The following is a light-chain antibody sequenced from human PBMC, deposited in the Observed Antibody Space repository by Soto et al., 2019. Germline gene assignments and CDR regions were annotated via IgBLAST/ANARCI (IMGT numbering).Light chain of an antibody. CDR1: QSVSSSY. CDR3: QQYGSSPLFT. J-gene: IGKJ3*01. CDR2: GAS. Sequence: EIVLTQSPGTLSLSPGERATLSCRASQSVSSSYLAWYQQKPGQAPRLLIYGASGRATGIPDRFSGSGSGTDFTLTFSRLEPEDFAVYYCQQYGSSPLFTFGPGTEVDIK. V-gene: IGKV3-20*01.